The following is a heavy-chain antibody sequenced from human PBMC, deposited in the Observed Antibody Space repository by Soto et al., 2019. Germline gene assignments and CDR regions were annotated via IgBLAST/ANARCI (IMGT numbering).Heavy chain of an antibody. Sequence: ASVKVSCKASGYTFTSYGISWVRQAPGQGLEWMGWISAYNGNTNYAQKLQGRVTMTTDTSTSTAYMELRSLRSDDTAVYYCATTRYGTIHYGMDVWGQGTTVTVSS. CDR3: ATTRYGTIHYGMDV. J-gene: IGHJ6*02. CDR1: GYTFTSYG. D-gene: IGHD1-1*01. V-gene: IGHV1-18*04. CDR2: ISAYNGNT.